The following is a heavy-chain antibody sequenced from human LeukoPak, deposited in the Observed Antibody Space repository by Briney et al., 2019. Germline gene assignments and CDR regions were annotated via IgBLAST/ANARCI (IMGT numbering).Heavy chain of an antibody. J-gene: IGHJ4*02. CDR1: GFTFSDYY. CDR3: AKRGVVIRVILVGFHKEAYYFDS. CDR2: ISSSGSTI. V-gene: IGHV3-11*01. Sequence: PGGSLRLSSAASGFTFSDYYMSWIRQAPGKGLEWVSYISSSGSTIYYADSVKGRFTISRDNPKNTLYLQMNSLRAEDTAVYFCAKRGVVIRVILVGFHKEAYYFDSWGQGALVTVSS. D-gene: IGHD3-22*01.